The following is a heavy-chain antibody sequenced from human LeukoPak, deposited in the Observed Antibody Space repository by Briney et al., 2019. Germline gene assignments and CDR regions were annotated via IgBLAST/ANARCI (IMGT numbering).Heavy chain of an antibody. D-gene: IGHD1-26*01. CDR1: GGSISSTTYY. V-gene: IGHV4-39*01. CDR2: IYYSGST. Sequence: SETLSLTCTVSGGSISSTTYYWGWIRQPPGKGLEWIGTIYYSGSTYYNPSLKSRVTISVDTSKNQFSLKLSSVTAADTAEYYCARRGSGSYYFDYWGQGTLVTVSS. J-gene: IGHJ4*02. CDR3: ARRGSGSYYFDY.